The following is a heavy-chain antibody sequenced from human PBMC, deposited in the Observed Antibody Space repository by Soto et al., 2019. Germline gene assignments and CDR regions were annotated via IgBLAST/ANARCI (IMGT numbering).Heavy chain of an antibody. CDR1: GGSISSGGYY. CDR2: IFYSGST. J-gene: IGHJ6*02. V-gene: IGHV4-31*03. Sequence: SETLSLTCTVSGGSISSGGYYWSWILQHPGKGLEWIGYIFYSGSTYYNPSLKSRITISLDTSKNQFSLKLSSVTAADTAVYYCARDLRGGFYGMDVWGQGTTVT. CDR3: ARDLRGGFYGMDV. D-gene: IGHD3-10*01.